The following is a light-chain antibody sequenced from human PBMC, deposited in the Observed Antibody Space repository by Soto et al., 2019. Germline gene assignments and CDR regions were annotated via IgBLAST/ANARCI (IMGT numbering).Light chain of an antibody. CDR3: AAWDDSLNVPYV. Sequence: QSVLTQPPSASGTPGQRVTISCSGSSPNIGSNTVNWYQQLPGTAPKLLIYSNNQRPSGVPDRFSGSKSGTSASLAISGLQSEDEADDYCAAWDDSLNVPYVFGTGTKLTVL. CDR2: SNN. V-gene: IGLV1-44*01. CDR1: SPNIGSNT. J-gene: IGLJ1*01.